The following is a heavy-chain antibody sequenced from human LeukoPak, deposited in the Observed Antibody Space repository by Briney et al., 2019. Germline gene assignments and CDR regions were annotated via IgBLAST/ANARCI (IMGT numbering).Heavy chain of an antibody. CDR1: GFTFSSYG. Sequence: SGGSLRLSCAASGFTFSSYGMSWVRQAPGKGLEWVSAISGSGGSTYYADSVKGRFNISRDNSKNTLYPQMNSLRAEDTAVYYCAKDSLLRVVTAIPPGYWGQGTLVTVSS. CDR2: ISGSGGST. CDR3: AKDSLLRVVTAIPPGY. D-gene: IGHD2-21*02. V-gene: IGHV3-23*01. J-gene: IGHJ4*02.